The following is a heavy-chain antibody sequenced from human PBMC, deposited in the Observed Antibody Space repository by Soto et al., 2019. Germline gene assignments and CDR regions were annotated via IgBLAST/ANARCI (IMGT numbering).Heavy chain of an antibody. J-gene: IGHJ4*02. Sequence: EVPLVESGGGLEQPGGSLRLSCAASGFTFSSYSMNWVRQAPGKGLEWVSYISSGSNTIYYADSVKGRFTISRDNAKNSMYLQMNSLRDEDTAVYYCARDFGLLRGYSYGPCDYWGQGTLVTVSS. D-gene: IGHD5-18*01. CDR1: GFTFSSYS. CDR3: ARDFGLLRGYSYGPCDY. V-gene: IGHV3-48*02. CDR2: ISSGSNTI.